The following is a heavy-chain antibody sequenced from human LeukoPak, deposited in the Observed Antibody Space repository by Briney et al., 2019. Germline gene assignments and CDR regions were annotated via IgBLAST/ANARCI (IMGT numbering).Heavy chain of an antibody. CDR1: GGSISSYY. CDR2: IYYSGYT. CDR3: ARGYGSGSSYPYYYGVDV. V-gene: IGHV4-59*01. D-gene: IGHD3-10*01. Sequence: SETLSLTCTVSGGSISSYYWSWIRQPPGKGLEWIGCIYYSGYTNYNPSLKSRVTISVGTSKNQFSLNLSSVTAADTAVYYCARGYGSGSSYPYYYGVDVWGQGTTVIVSS. J-gene: IGHJ6*02.